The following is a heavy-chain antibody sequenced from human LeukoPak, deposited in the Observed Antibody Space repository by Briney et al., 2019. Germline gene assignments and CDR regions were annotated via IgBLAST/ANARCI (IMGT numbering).Heavy chain of an antibody. V-gene: IGHV6-1*01. CDR3: AREGWFGEPPSHWFDP. Sequence: SQTLSLTCAISRDSVSSNSATWNWIRQSPSRGLEWLGRTYYTSKWHNDYAVSVKSRITINPDTSKNQFSLQLNSVTPEDTAVYYCAREGWFGEPPSHWFDPWGQGTLVTVSS. D-gene: IGHD3-10*01. CDR2: TYYTSKWHN. CDR1: RDSVSSNSAT. J-gene: IGHJ5*02.